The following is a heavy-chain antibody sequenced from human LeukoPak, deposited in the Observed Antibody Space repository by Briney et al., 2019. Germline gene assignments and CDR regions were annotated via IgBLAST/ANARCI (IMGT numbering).Heavy chain of an antibody. CDR1: GGSIISTTYY. J-gene: IGHJ6*03. CDR2: IYYSGSP. CDR3: ARDLRSGYGSGSEYYYYYYMDV. Sequence: PSETLSLTCTVSGGSIISTTYYWGWIRPPRGKGLEWIASIYYSGSPYYNPSLKSRVTISVDTSKNQFSLKLSSVTAADTAVYYCARDLRSGYGSGSEYYYYYYMDVWGKGTTVTVSS. D-gene: IGHD3-10*01. V-gene: IGHV4-39*07.